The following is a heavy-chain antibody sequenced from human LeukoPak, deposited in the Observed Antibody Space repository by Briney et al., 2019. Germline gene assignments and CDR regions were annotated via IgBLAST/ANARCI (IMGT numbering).Heavy chain of an antibody. CDR3: ARGHTSRDGYYNWFDP. Sequence: SETLSLTCTVSGGSISSYYWGWIRQPPGKGLEWIGSIYYSGSTYYNPSLKSRVTISVDTSKNQFSLKLSSVTAADTAVYYCARGHTSRDGYYNWFDPWGQGTLVTVSS. V-gene: IGHV4-39*07. J-gene: IGHJ5*02. D-gene: IGHD5-24*01. CDR2: IYYSGST. CDR1: GGSISSYY.